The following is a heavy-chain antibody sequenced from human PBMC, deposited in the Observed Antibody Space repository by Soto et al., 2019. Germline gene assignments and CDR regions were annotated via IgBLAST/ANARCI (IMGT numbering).Heavy chain of an antibody. V-gene: IGHV1-46*01. CDR2: INPGGGST. Sequence: ASVKVSCKASGYTFTSYYMHWVRQAPGQGLEWMGIINPGGGSTSYAQKFQGRVTMPRDTSTSTVYMELSSLRSEDTAVYYCARTIAAADVWFDPWGQGTLVTVSS. D-gene: IGHD6-13*01. J-gene: IGHJ5*02. CDR1: GYTFTSYY. CDR3: ARTIAAADVWFDP.